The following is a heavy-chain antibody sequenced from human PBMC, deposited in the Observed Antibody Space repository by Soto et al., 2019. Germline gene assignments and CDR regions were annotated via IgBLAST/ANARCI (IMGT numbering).Heavy chain of an antibody. Sequence: EVQLLESGGGLVQPGGSLRLSCAASGFIFTNYAMTWVRQAPGKGPEWVSAISGSDDTTHYAASVKGRFTISRDNSKNTLYLQMNSLRAEDTAVYFCAKDLLDCYENSGYYFGLFDSWGQGTLVTVSS. CDR2: ISGSDDTT. D-gene: IGHD3-22*01. CDR3: AKDLLDCYENSGYYFGLFDS. V-gene: IGHV3-23*01. CDR1: GFIFTNYA. J-gene: IGHJ4*02.